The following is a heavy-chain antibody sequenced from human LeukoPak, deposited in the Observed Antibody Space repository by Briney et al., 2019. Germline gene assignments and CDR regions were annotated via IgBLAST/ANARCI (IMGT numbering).Heavy chain of an antibody. CDR2: IKEDGSDK. CDR1: GFTFRNYW. V-gene: IGHV3-7*01. CDR3: ARSKSGSY. J-gene: IGHJ4*02. Sequence: PGGSLRLSCAASGFTFRNYWMSWVRQAPGKGLEWVANIKEDGSDKNYVDSVKGRFTISRDNAKNSLYLQMNSLRAEDTAVYYCARSKSGSYWGQGTLVTVSS. D-gene: IGHD1-26*01.